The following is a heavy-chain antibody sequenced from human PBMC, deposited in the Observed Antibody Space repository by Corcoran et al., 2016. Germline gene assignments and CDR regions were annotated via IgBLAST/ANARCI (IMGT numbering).Heavy chain of an antibody. D-gene: IGHD2-15*01. CDR2: IYYSGST. Sequence: QVQLQESGPGLVKPSETLSLTCTVSGGSISSYYWSWIRQPPGKGLEWIGYIYYSGSTIYNPSLKSRVTISVDTSKNQFSLKLSSVTAADTAVYYCGSGGREHAFDIWGQGTMVTVSS. J-gene: IGHJ3*02. CDR3: GSGGREHAFDI. CDR1: GGSISSYY. V-gene: IGHV4-59*01.